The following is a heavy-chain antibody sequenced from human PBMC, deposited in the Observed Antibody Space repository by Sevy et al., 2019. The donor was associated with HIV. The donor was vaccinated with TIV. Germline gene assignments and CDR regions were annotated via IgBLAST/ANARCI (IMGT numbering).Heavy chain of an antibody. CDR3: ARDAVAVVANDY. D-gene: IGHD5-12*01. J-gene: IGHJ4*02. V-gene: IGHV1-18*01. Sequence: ASVKVSCKASGYTFTSYGISWVRQAPGQGLEGMGWISAYNGNTNYGHKLQGWVTMTTDTSTSTAYMELRSLRSDDTAVYYCARDAVAVVANDYWGQGTLVTVSS. CDR2: ISAYNGNT. CDR1: GYTFTSYG.